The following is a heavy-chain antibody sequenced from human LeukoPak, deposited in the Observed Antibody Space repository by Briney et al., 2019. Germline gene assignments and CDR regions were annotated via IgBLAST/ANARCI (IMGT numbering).Heavy chain of an antibody. CDR3: ATSGLRHYSGFDP. D-gene: IGHD4-17*01. Sequence: PSETLSLTCTVSGGSISSSSYYWGWIRQPPGKGLEWIGSIYYSGSTYYNPSLKSRVTISVDTSKNQFSLKLSSVTAADTAVYYCATSGLRHYSGFDPWGQGTLVTVSS. CDR1: GGSISSSSYY. J-gene: IGHJ5*02. V-gene: IGHV4-39*07. CDR2: IYYSGST.